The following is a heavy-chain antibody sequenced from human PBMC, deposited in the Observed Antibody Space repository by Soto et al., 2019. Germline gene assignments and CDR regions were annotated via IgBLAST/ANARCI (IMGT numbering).Heavy chain of an antibody. V-gene: IGHV3-7*04. J-gene: IGHJ4*02. CDR2: LKQDGSEE. Sequence: GGSLRLSCAASGFTFNNYWMNWVRQAPGKGLEWVANLKQDGSEEYYVDSVKGRFTISRDNAKNSLYLQMNSLRAEDTAVYYCARVFDGSNYYRHFDYWGQGTLVTVSS. D-gene: IGHD3-22*01. CDR1: GFTFNNYW. CDR3: ARVFDGSNYYRHFDY.